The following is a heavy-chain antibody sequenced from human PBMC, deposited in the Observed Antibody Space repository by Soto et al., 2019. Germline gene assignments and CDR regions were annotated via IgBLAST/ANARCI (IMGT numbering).Heavy chain of an antibody. CDR1: GGSISSVGHY. CDR2: IYYSGST. J-gene: IGHJ6*02. D-gene: IGHD2-2*01. Sequence: ETLSLTCSVSGGSISSVGHYWTWIRQQPGKGLEWIGYIYYSGSTNYNPSLKSRVTISVDTSKNQFSLKLSSVTAADTAVYYCARDLGGCSSTSCYYGMDVWGQGTTVTVSS. CDR3: ARDLGGCSSTSCYYGMDV. V-gene: IGHV4-61*08.